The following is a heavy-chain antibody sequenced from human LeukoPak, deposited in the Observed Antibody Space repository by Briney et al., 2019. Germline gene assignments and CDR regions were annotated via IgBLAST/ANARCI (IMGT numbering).Heavy chain of an antibody. CDR3: AKDRWGEMATIPLLDY. V-gene: IGHV3-21*04. J-gene: IGHJ4*02. CDR1: GFTFSSYS. CDR2: ITRSSHYI. D-gene: IGHD5-24*01. Sequence: GGSLRLSCAASGFTFSSYSMNWVRQAPGKGLEWVSCITRSSHYIYYADSVKGRFTISRDNAKNSLYLQMNSLRAEDTAVYYCAKDRWGEMATIPLLDYWGQGTLVTVSS.